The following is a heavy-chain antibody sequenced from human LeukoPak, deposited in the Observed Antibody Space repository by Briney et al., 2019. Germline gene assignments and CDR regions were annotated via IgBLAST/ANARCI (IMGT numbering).Heavy chain of an antibody. V-gene: IGHV3-7*05. CDR3: ATGGSYHVY. D-gene: IGHD1-26*01. CDR1: GLTFSNYW. J-gene: IGHJ4*03. Sequence: GGSQRLSCVASGLTFSNYWLTWVRQAPGKGPEWVANINRDGSEKYYVDSVKGRFTISRDNANNSWNLQMNSLRAEDTAVYFCATGGSYHVYWGHGTLVTVSS. CDR2: INRDGSEK.